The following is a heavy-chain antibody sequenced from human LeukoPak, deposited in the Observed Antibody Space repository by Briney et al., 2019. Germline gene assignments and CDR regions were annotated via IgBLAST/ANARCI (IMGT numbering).Heavy chain of an antibody. CDR1: GGSISSSSYY. CDR3: ARTPYYYDSSGHDAFDI. J-gene: IGHJ3*02. Sequence: PSETLSLTCTVSGGSISSSSYYWSWIRQPPGKGLEWIGEINHSGSTNYNPSLKSRVTISVDTSKNQFSLKLSSVTAADTAVYYCARTPYYYDSSGHDAFDIWGQGTMVTVSS. CDR2: INHSGST. V-gene: IGHV4-39*07. D-gene: IGHD3-22*01.